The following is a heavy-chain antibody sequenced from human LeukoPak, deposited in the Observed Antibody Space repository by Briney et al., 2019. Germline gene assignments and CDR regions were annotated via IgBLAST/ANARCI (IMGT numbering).Heavy chain of an antibody. D-gene: IGHD6-13*01. CDR1: GGSFSGYY. CDR3: ARAVAAAGLAFFDD. Sequence: SETLSLTCAVYGGSFSGYYWSWIRQPPGKGLEWIGEINHSGSTNYNSSLKSRVTISVDTSKNQFSLKLSSVTAADTAVYYCARAVAAAGLAFFDDWGQGTLVTVSS. J-gene: IGHJ4*02. V-gene: IGHV4-34*01. CDR2: INHSGST.